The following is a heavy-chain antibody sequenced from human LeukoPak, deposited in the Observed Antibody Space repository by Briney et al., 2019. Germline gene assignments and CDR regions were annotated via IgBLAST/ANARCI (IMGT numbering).Heavy chain of an antibody. V-gene: IGHV3-7*03. D-gene: IGHD3-22*01. CDR2: IKEDGTET. CDR3: AKGDYYYDSSGYLFDY. J-gene: IGHJ4*02. Sequence: GGSLRLSCAASGFMFSSNWMSWVRLAPGKGLEWVANIKEDGTETYYVDSVKGRFTISRDNAKNSLYLQMNSLRVEDTAVYYCAKGDYYYDSSGYLFDYWGQGTLVTVSS. CDR1: GFMFSSNW.